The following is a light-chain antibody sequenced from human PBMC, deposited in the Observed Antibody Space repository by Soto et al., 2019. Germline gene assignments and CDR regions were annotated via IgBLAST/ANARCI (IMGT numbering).Light chain of an antibody. J-gene: IGKJ1*01. V-gene: IGKV1-5*03. Sequence: DIQMTQSPSTLSASIGDRIIITCRASQSINTWLAWYQQKPGEAPKLLIYDGSTLARGVPSRFSGSGSETEFTLTISRLQPDDFATFSCQQSQTYSRTFGQGTKVEV. CDR1: QSINTW. CDR2: DGS. CDR3: QQSQTYSRT.